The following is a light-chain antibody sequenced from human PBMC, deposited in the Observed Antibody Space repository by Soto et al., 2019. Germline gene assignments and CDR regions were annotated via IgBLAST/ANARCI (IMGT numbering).Light chain of an antibody. V-gene: IGKV3-15*01. Sequence: EIVMTQSPATLSVSPGERATLSCRASQSVSSSLAWYQQKRGQAPRLLIYGASTRATGIPARFSGSGSGTEFTLTISSLQSEDFAVYYCQQYNNWPPWTFGQGTKVDI. CDR3: QQYNNWPPWT. CDR1: QSVSSS. J-gene: IGKJ1*01. CDR2: GAS.